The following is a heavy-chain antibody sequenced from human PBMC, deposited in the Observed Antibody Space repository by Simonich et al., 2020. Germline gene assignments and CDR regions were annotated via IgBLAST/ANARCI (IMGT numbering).Heavy chain of an antibody. CDR3: AREEANGYSSSWNWFDP. CDR1: GYTFTGYY. V-gene: IGHV1-2*02. CDR2: INPNSGDT. J-gene: IGHJ5*02. Sequence: QVQLVQSGVEVKKPGASVKVSCKASGYTFTGYYMHWGRKAPGEGDECKGMINPNSGDTNLTQKFQGRVTMTRDQSISTAYMELSRLRSDDTAVYYCAREEANGYSSSWNWFDPWGQGTLVTVSS. D-gene: IGHD6-13*01.